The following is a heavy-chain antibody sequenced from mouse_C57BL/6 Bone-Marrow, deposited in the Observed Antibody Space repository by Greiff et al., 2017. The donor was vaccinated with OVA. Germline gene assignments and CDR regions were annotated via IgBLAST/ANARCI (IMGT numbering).Heavy chain of an antibody. CDR3: ALGGYFDY. V-gene: IGHV1-61*01. J-gene: IGHJ2*01. CDR2: IYPSDSET. CDR1: GYTFTSYW. Sequence: QVQLQQPGAELVRPGSSVKLSCKASGYTFTSYWMDWVKQRPGQGLEWIGNIYPSDSETHYNQKFKDKATLTVEKSSSTAYMQLSSLTSEDSAVYYCALGGYFDYWGQGTTLTVSS.